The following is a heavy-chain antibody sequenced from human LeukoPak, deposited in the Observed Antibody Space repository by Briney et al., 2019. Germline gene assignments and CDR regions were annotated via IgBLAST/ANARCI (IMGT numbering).Heavy chain of an antibody. CDR1: GFTFSSYA. Sequence: GGFLRLSCAASGFTFSSYAMSWVRQAPGKGLEWVSGISGSGGSTYYADSVKGRFTISRDNSKNTLYLHMNSLRAEDTALYYCAKAPYDSSGYYYFSVFDIWGQGTMVTVSS. V-gene: IGHV3-23*01. CDR3: AKAPYDSSGYYYFSVFDI. CDR2: ISGSGGST. J-gene: IGHJ3*02. D-gene: IGHD3-22*01.